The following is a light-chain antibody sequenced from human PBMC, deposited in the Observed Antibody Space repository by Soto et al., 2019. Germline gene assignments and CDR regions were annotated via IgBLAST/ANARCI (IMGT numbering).Light chain of an antibody. CDR3: AAWDDSPSGLSGWV. V-gene: IGLV1-47*01. CDR2: KNN. CDR1: SSNIGFNY. Sequence: QAVVTQPPSASATPGQRVTISCSGSSSNIGFNYVYWYQQLPGTAPKLLIYKNNQRPSGVPDRFSGSKSGTSASLAISGLRSEDEADYFCAAWDDSPSGLSGWVFGGGTKLTVL. J-gene: IGLJ2*01.